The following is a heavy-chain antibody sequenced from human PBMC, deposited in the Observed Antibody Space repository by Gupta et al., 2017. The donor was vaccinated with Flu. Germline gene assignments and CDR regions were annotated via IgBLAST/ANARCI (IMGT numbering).Heavy chain of an antibody. CDR3: ARYYDLCGGFTPYGMDV. V-gene: IGHV3-11*01. Sequence: QAQLVESGGGLIEPGGSLRLSCPASGFAFSDDYISWIRQAPGKGLDWVSYIRTSGTTIHYEDTVQGRFSISSDNAKNSLYLQMTSLGAEDAAVYYCARYYDLCGGFTPYGMDVWGQVTTVTVSS. CDR2: IRTSGTTI. D-gene: IGHD3-3*01. J-gene: IGHJ6*02. CDR1: GFAFSDDY.